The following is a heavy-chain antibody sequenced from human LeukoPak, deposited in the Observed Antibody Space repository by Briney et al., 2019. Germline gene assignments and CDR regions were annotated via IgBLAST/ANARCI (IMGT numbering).Heavy chain of an antibody. CDR2: IYYSGST. D-gene: IGHD5-18*01. CDR3: ARQGGRWDTDMGIDY. CDR1: GGSISSSSYY. V-gene: IGHV4-39*01. Sequence: PSETLSLTCTVSGGSISSSSYYWGWIRQPPGKGLEWIGSIYYSGSTYYNPSLKSRVTISVDTSKNQFSLKLSSVTAADTAVYYCARQGGRWDTDMGIDYWGQGTLVSVSS. J-gene: IGHJ4*02.